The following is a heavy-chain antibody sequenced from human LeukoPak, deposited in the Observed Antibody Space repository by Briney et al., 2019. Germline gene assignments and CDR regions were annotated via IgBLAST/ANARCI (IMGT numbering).Heavy chain of an antibody. CDR2: ISSSSSYI. D-gene: IGHD4-17*01. V-gene: IGHV3-21*01. J-gene: IGHJ3*02. CDR1: GFTFSSYG. CDR3: ARIGVSTTVSNDAFDI. Sequence: GGSLRLSCAASGFTFSSYGMHWVRQAPGKGLEWVSSISSSSSYIYYADSVKGRFTISRDNAKNSLYLQMNSLRAEDTAVYYCARIGVSTTVSNDAFDIWGQGTMVTVSS.